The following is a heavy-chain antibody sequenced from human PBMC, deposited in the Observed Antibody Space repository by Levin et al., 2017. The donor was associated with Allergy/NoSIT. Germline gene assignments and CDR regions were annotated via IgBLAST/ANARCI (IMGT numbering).Heavy chain of an antibody. CDR2: IRDRSGSYAT. CDR3: SRQDYNSPPY. V-gene: IGHV3-73*01. CDR1: GFTFSGST. J-gene: IGHJ4*02. Sequence: SGGSLRLSCAVSGFTFSGSTIHWVRQASGKGLEWVGRIRDRSGSYATAYAASVTGRFTVSRDDSKNTAYLQMNSLKTDDTAMYYCSRQDYNSPPYWGQGALVTVSS. D-gene: IGHD5-24*01.